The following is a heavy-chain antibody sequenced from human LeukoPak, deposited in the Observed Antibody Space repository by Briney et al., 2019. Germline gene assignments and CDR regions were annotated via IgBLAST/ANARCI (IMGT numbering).Heavy chain of an antibody. V-gene: IGHV5-51*01. CDR2: IYPGDSDT. Sequence: GESLKISCKGSGYSFASYWIGWVRQMPGKGLEWMGIIYPGDSDTRYSPSFQGQVTISADKSISTAYLQWSSLKASDTAMYYCATPYPREYCSSTTCYFNYWGQGTLVTVSS. CDR1: GYSFASYW. D-gene: IGHD2-2*01. CDR3: ATPYPREYCSSTTCYFNY. J-gene: IGHJ4*02.